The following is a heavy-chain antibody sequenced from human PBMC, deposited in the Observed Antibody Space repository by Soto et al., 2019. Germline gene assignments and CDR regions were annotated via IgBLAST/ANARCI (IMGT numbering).Heavy chain of an antibody. V-gene: IGHV3-66*01. CDR2: IYSGGST. J-gene: IGHJ6*02. D-gene: IGHD5-12*01. CDR1: GFTVSNNY. CDR3: ASDETINSGVAPQGNEYDFGRAV. Sequence: EVQLVESGGGLVQPGGSLRLSCAASGFTVSNNYMSWVRQAPGKGLEWVSIIYSGGSTYYPDSVKGRFTVSRDNSKNTLYRQMLILRGEDAAVYYCASDETINSGVAPQGNEYDFGRAVWGQGTRVTVPS.